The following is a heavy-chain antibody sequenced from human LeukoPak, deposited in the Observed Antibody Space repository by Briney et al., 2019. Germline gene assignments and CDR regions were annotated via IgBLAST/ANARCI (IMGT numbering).Heavy chain of an antibody. CDR2: INSGGTIT. V-gene: IGHV3-48*04. Sequence: PGGSLRLSCAASGFTFSSYWMSWVRQAPGKGPEWVSYINSGGTITYYADSVKGRFTISRDNAKNSVYLQMNSLRVEDTAVYYCAGFCGGDCYPHWGQGTLVTVSS. CDR3: AGFCGGDCYPH. CDR1: GFTFSSYW. J-gene: IGHJ4*02. D-gene: IGHD2-21*02.